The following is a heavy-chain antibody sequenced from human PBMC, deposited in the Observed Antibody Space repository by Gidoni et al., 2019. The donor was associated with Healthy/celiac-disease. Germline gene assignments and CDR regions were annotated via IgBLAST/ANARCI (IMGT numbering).Heavy chain of an antibody. CDR2: ISYDGSNK. V-gene: IGHV3-30*18. J-gene: IGHJ5*02. D-gene: IGHD3-22*01. CDR1: GFTLSSYG. Sequence: QVQLVESGGGVVQPGRSLRLSCAASGFTLSSYGMHWVRQAPGKGLEWVAVISYDGSNKYYADSVKGRFTISRDNSKNTLYLQMNSLRAEDTAVYYCAKDPEPYYYDSSHWFDPWGQGTLVTVSS. CDR3: AKDPEPYYYDSSHWFDP.